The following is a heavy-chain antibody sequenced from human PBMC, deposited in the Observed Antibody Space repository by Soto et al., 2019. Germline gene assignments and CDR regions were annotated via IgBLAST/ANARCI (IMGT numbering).Heavy chain of an antibody. CDR3: TRPDYVGYDY. Sequence: EVQLVESGGGLVQPGGSLKLSCAASGFTFSGSAMHWVRQASGKGLEWVGRIRSKANSYATAYAASVKGRFTISRDDSKNTAYLQMNSLKTEDTAVYYCTRPDYVGYDYWGQGTLGTVSS. D-gene: IGHD4-17*01. V-gene: IGHV3-73*01. CDR1: GFTFSGSA. CDR2: IRSKANSYAT. J-gene: IGHJ4*02.